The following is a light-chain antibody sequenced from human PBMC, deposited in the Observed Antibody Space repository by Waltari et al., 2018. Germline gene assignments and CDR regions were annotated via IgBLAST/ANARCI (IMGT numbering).Light chain of an antibody. CDR3: QQYCTTPT. Sequence: IVMTQFPDSLAVSMGERATVNCKSSQSVLYRSNNKEYLAWYQQKPGQPAKLLIYWASTRESGVPDRFSGSGSGTDFTLTISSLQAEDVAVYYCQQYCTTPTFGQGTKVEIK. CDR2: WAS. CDR1: QSVLYRSNNKEY. V-gene: IGKV4-1*01. J-gene: IGKJ1*01.